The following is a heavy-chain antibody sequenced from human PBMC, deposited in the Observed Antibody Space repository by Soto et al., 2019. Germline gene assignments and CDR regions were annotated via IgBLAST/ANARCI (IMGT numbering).Heavy chain of an antibody. V-gene: IGHV1-46*01. D-gene: IGHD5-18*01. CDR1: GYTFTSYY. Sequence: QVQLVQSGAEVKKPGASVKVSCKASGYTFTSYYMHWVRQAPGQGLEWMGIINPSGGSTSYAQKFQGRVTMTRDTSTSTVYMELSSLRSEDTAVYYCARDQLDTAMETGYYYYGMDVWGQGTTVTVSS. J-gene: IGHJ6*02. CDR2: INPSGGST. CDR3: ARDQLDTAMETGYYYYGMDV.